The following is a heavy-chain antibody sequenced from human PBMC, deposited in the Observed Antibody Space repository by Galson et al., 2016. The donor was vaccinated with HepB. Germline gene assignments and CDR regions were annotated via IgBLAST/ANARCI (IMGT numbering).Heavy chain of an antibody. D-gene: IGHD6-6*01. Sequence: TLSLTCSVSGASVSSGGYHWTWIQQSAGKGLEWVGRIFTYGSTNYNPSLRSRATVSLDTSKNQFSLRLDSMTAADSGIYYCATRISPRPFDIWGRGTMVTVSS. J-gene: IGHJ3*02. CDR2: IFTYGST. CDR3: ATRISPRPFDI. CDR1: GASVSSGGYH. V-gene: IGHV4-61*02.